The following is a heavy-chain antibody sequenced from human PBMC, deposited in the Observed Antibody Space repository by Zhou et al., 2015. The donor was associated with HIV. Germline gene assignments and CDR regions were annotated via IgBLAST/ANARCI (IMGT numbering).Heavy chain of an antibody. J-gene: IGHJ2*01. CDR3: ARVGVPFRIAAAGTRWYFDL. CDR1: GGTFSSYA. V-gene: IGHV1-69*01. D-gene: IGHD6-13*01. CDR2: IIPIFGTA. Sequence: QVQLVQSGAEVKKPGSSVKVSCKASGGTFSSYAISWVRQAPGQGLEWMGGIIPIFGTANYAQKFQGRVTITADESTSTAYMELSSLRSEDTAVYYCARVGVPFRIAAAGTRWYFDLWGRGTLVTVSS.